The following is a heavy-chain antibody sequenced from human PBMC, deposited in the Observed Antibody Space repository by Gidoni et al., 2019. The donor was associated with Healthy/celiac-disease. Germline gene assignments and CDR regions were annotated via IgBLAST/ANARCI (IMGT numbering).Heavy chain of an antibody. CDR2: IYYSGST. J-gene: IGHJ4*02. Sequence: QLQLQESGPGLVKPSETLSLTCTVSGGSIRSSSYYWGWIRPPPGKGLEWIGSIYYSGSTYYNPALKSRVTISVNTSKSQFSLKLSSVTAADTAVYYCARQEVTFGGVIVIPCDYWGQGTLVTVSS. D-gene: IGHD3-16*02. V-gene: IGHV4-39*01. CDR1: GGSIRSSSYY. CDR3: ARQEVTFGGVIVIPCDY.